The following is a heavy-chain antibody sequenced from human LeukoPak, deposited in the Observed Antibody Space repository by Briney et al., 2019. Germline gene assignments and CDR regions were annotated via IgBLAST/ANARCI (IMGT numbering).Heavy chain of an antibody. D-gene: IGHD1-26*01. V-gene: IGHV3-49*04. J-gene: IGHJ4*02. CDR3: TRDLNPYSGSYWRV. CDR1: GFTFGDYA. Sequence: SGRSLRLSCSASGFTFGDYAMSWVRQAPGKGLEWVGFIRSKAYGGTTEYAASVKCRFTISRDDSKSIAYLQMNSLKTEDTAVYYCTRDLNPYSGSYWRVWGQGTLVTVSS. CDR2: IRSKAYGGTT.